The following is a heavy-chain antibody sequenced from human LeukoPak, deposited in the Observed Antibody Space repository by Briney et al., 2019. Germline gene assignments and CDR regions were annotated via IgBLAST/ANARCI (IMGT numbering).Heavy chain of an antibody. CDR1: GYTFTGHY. V-gene: IGHV1-2*06. CDR2: INPNSGGT. CDR3: ARSVRSFWEAPGEGHMDV. J-gene: IGHJ6*03. Sequence: ASVKVSCKASGYTFTGHYMHWVRQAAGQGLEWMGRINPNSGGTNYAQKFQGRVTMTRDTSISTAYMELSRLRSDDTAVYYCARSVRSFWEAPGEGHMDVWGKGTTVTDSS. D-gene: IGHD3-10*01.